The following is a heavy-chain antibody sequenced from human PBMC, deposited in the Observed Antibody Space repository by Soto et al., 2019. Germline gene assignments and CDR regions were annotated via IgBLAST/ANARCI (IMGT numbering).Heavy chain of an antibody. CDR2: IYYSGST. CDR1: GGSISSSSYY. D-gene: IGHD3-10*01. Sequence: QLQLQESGPGLVKPSETLSLTCTVSGGSISSSSYYWGWIRQPPGKGLEWIGSIYYSGSTYYNPSLKSRVTISVDTSKNQFSLKLSSVTAADTAVYYCASRRVRGVMNLDYWGQGTLVTVSS. CDR3: ASRRVRGVMNLDY. V-gene: IGHV4-39*01. J-gene: IGHJ4*02.